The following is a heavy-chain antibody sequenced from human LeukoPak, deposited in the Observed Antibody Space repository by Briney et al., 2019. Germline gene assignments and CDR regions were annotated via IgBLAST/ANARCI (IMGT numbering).Heavy chain of an antibody. D-gene: IGHD6-13*01. Sequence: GRSLRLSCAASGFTFSSYAMHWVRQAPGKGLEWVAVISYVGSDKYYADSVKGRLTISRDNSRNTLYLQMNSLRAEDTAVYYCAKDGDIAAAGYYFDYWGQGTLVTVSS. CDR3: AKDGDIAAAGYYFDY. CDR1: GFTFSSYA. V-gene: IGHV3-30*18. J-gene: IGHJ4*02. CDR2: ISYVGSDK.